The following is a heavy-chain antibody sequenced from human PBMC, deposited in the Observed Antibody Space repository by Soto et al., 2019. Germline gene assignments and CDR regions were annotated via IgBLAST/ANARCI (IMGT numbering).Heavy chain of an antibody. CDR2: INHSGST. Sequence: QVQLQQWGAGLLKPSETLSLTCAVYGGSFSGYYWSWIRQPPGKGLEWIGEINHSGSTNYNPSLKGRVTISVDTSMSQFSLELSSVTAADTAVYYCVRGKRRIVVVPAATFGFDYWGQGTLVTVSS. CDR1: GGSFSGYY. J-gene: IGHJ4*02. D-gene: IGHD2-2*01. CDR3: VRGKRRIVVVPAATFGFDY. V-gene: IGHV4-34*01.